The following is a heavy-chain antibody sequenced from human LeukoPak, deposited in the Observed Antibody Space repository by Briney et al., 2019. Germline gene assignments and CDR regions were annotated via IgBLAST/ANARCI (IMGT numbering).Heavy chain of an antibody. Sequence: GGSLRLSCAASGFTFSGHYMDWVRQAPGKGLEWVGRIRNKANSGTTVYAASVKGRFTISRDDSNNSLYLQLNSLKTEDSAVYYCARSYGDMTYFDYWGQGTLVTVSS. CDR3: ARSYGDMTYFDY. V-gene: IGHV3-72*01. D-gene: IGHD4-17*01. CDR2: IRNKANSGTT. CDR1: GFTFSGHY. J-gene: IGHJ4*02.